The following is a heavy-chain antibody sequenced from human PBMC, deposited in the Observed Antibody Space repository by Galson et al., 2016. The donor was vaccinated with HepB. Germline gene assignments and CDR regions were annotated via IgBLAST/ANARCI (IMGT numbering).Heavy chain of an antibody. CDR3: ARDADFGVAYGMDV. V-gene: IGHV3-53*01. Sequence: SLRLSCAASGFIASNNHMTWVRQGPGKGLEWVSLISGRDITFYADSVKGRFTISRDNSKNTVFLQMNSLRVENRAVYYCARDADFGVAYGMDVWGHGTTVTVSS. D-gene: IGHD3-3*01. CDR1: GFIASNNH. J-gene: IGHJ6*02. CDR2: ISGRDIT.